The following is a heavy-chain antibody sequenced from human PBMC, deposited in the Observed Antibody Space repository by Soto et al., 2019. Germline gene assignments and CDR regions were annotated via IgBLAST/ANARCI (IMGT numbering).Heavy chain of an antibody. D-gene: IGHD1-26*01. CDR1: GASISDFY. CDR2: IYTRGST. Sequence: ATLSLTCPVSGASISDFYWSWIRQSAGNRLEWIGRIYTRGSTDYHPSLKSRATISIDTSKNQVSLRLTSVTAADTAVYYCARGGTYYLDSWGQGTLVTVSS. J-gene: IGHJ4*02. V-gene: IGHV4-4*07. CDR3: ARGGTYYLDS.